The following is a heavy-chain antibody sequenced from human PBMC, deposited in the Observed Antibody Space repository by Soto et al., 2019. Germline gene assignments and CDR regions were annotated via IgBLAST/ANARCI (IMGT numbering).Heavy chain of an antibody. CDR2: INPSGFST. V-gene: IGHV1-46*01. J-gene: IGHJ6*02. Sequence: QVQLVQSGAEVKKPGASVKISCKASGYTFSSSYIHWVRQAPGQGLEWMGLINPSGFSTDYAQTFQGRVTVTADTSTSTVYMELSSLRSEDTAVYYCASGGYTYGFSAMAVWGPGTTVAVSS. CDR3: ASGGYTYGFSAMAV. CDR1: GYTFSSSY. D-gene: IGHD5-18*01.